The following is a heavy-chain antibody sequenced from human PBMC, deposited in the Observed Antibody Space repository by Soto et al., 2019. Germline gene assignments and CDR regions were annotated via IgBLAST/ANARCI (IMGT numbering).Heavy chain of an antibody. D-gene: IGHD3-10*01. V-gene: IGHV3-30*18. CDR3: AKGSGGMDV. Sequence: GGSLRLSCAASGFTFSSYDMQWVRQAPGKGLEWVAVISYDGSNKYYADSVKGRFTISRDNSKNTLYLQMNSLRAEDTAVYYWAKGSGGMDVWGQGTTVTVSS. CDR2: ISYDGSNK. J-gene: IGHJ6*02. CDR1: GFTFSSYD.